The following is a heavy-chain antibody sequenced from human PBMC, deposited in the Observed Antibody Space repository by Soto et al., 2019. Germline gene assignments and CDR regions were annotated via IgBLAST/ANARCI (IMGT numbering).Heavy chain of an antibody. D-gene: IGHD2-2*01. CDR3: ARSIILYCSSTSCYAGWFDP. CDR1: GGSISSYY. CDR2: IYYSGST. Sequence: QVQLQESGPGLVKPSETLSLTCTVSGGSISSYYWSWIRQPPGKGLEWIGYIYYSGSTNYNPSLKSRVTLSVDTSKNQFYLKLRSVTAADTAVYYCARSIILYCSSTSCYAGWFDPWGQGTLVTVSS. V-gene: IGHV4-59*01. J-gene: IGHJ5*02.